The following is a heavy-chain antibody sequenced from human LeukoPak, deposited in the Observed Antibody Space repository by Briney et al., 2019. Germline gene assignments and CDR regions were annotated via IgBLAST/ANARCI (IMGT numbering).Heavy chain of an antibody. V-gene: IGHV4-31*03. CDR3: AREMGAMDEGYYFDY. CDR2: IYYSGST. CDR1: GGSISSGGYY. Sequence: SETLSLTCTVSGGSISSGGYYWSWIRQHPGKGLEWIGYIYYSGSTYYNPSLKSRVTISVDTSKNQFSLKLSSVTAADPAVYYCAREMGAMDEGYYFDYWGQGTLVTVSS. J-gene: IGHJ4*02. D-gene: IGHD1-26*01.